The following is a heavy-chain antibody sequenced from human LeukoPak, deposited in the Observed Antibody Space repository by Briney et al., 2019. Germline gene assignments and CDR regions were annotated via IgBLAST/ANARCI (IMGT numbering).Heavy chain of an antibody. V-gene: IGHV4-59*01. CDR1: ASXSSYY. CDR3: ARSYWNYVNY. CDR2: IYYTGST. D-gene: IGHD1-7*01. J-gene: IGHJ4*02. Sequence: SETLSLTCTVSASXSSYYWSWIRQPPGKGLEWIGYIYYTGSTNYNPSLKSRVTISLDTSKNQLSLELSSVTAADTAVYYCARSYWNYVNYWGQGTQVTVSS.